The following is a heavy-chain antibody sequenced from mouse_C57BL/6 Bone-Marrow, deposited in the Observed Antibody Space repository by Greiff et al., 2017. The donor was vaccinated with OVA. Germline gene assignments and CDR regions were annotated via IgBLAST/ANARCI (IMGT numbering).Heavy chain of an antibody. J-gene: IGHJ4*01. CDR1: GFSLTSYG. D-gene: IGHD1-2*01. V-gene: IGHV2-2*01. CDR3: ARNGRGYSGFMDY. Sequence: VQLQESGPGLVQPSQRLSITCTVSGFSLTSYGVHWVRQSPGKGLEWLGVIWSGGSTDYNAAFISRLGISKDNSKSQVFFIMNSVQADDTAIYFCARNGRGYSGFMDYWGQGTPVTVSS. CDR2: IWSGGST.